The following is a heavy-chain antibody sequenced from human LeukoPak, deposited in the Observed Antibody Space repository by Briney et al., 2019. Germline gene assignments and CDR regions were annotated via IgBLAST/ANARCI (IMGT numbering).Heavy chain of an antibody. CDR3: ARDVVAARGSFDY. CDR2: IYTSGST. V-gene: IGHV4-4*07. D-gene: IGHD2-2*01. J-gene: IGHJ4*02. CDR1: GDSISGFY. Sequence: SETLSLSCTVSGDSISGFYWSWIRQAAGKGLEWIGHIYTSGSTNYNPSLKSRVTMSVDMSKNQFSLKLRSVTAADTAVYYCARDVVAARGSFDYWGQGTLVTVSS.